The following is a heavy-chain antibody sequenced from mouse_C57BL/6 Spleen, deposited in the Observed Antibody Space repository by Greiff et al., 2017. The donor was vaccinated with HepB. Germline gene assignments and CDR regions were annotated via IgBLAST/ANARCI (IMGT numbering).Heavy chain of an antibody. CDR3: ARDGYDYLFDY. V-gene: IGHV3-6*01. CDR1: GYSITSGYY. Sequence: EVKLMESGPGLVKPSQSLSLTCSVTGYSITSGYYWNWIRQFPGNKLEWMGYISYDGSNNYNPSLKNRISITRDTSKNQFFLKLNSVTTEDTATYYCARDGYDYLFDYWGQGTTLTVSS. D-gene: IGHD2-4*01. J-gene: IGHJ2*01. CDR2: ISYDGSN.